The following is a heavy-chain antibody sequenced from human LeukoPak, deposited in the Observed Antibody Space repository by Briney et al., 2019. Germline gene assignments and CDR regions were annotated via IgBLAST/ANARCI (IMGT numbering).Heavy chain of an antibody. CDR1: GGSFSGYY. CDR3: ARPFFYDFWSGLEGHDAFDI. CDR2: INHSGST. Sequence: SETLSLTCAVYGGSFSGYYWSWIRQPPGKGLEWIGEINHSGSTNYNPSLKSRVTISVDTSKNQFSLKLSSVTAADTAVYYCARPFFYDFWSGLEGHDAFDIWGQGTMVTVSS. D-gene: IGHD3-3*01. V-gene: IGHV4-34*01. J-gene: IGHJ3*02.